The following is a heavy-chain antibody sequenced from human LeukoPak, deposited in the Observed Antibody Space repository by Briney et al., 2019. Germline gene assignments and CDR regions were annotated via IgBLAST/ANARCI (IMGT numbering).Heavy chain of an antibody. CDR2: ISSSGSTI. J-gene: IGHJ3*02. Sequence: GGSLRLSCAASGFTFGSYEMNWVRQAPGKGLEWVSYISSSGSTIYYADSVKGRFTISRDNAKNSLYLQMNSLRAEDTAVYYCARGYNIVVVTAATGDVFDIWGQGTMVTVSS. V-gene: IGHV3-48*03. CDR3: ARGYNIVVVTAATGDVFDI. D-gene: IGHD2-2*01. CDR1: GFTFGSYE.